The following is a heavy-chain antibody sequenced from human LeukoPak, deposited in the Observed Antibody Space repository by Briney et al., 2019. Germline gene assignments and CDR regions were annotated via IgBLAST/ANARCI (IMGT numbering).Heavy chain of an antibody. CDR3: ARDQRYDILEPYYYMDV. Sequence: GASVKLSCKASGGTFSSYAISWVRQAPGQGLEWMGRIIPIFGTANYAQKFQGRVTITTDESTSTAYMELSSLRSEDTAVYYCARDQRYDILEPYYYMDVWGKGTTVTVSS. D-gene: IGHD3-9*01. J-gene: IGHJ6*03. CDR2: IIPIFGTA. V-gene: IGHV1-69*05. CDR1: GGTFSSYA.